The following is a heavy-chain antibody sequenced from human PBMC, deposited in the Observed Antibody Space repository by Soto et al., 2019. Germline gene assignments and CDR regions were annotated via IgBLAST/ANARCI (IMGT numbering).Heavy chain of an antibody. CDR2: IVVGSGNT. J-gene: IGHJ6*02. D-gene: IGHD6-13*01. CDR1: GFTFTSSA. CDR3: AADKAARYYYGMDV. Sequence: SVKVSCKASGFTFTSSAVQWVRQARGQRLEWIGWIVVGSGNTNYAQKFQERVTITRDMSTSTAYMELSSLRSEDTAVYYCAADKAARYYYGMDVWGQGTTVTVSS. V-gene: IGHV1-58*01.